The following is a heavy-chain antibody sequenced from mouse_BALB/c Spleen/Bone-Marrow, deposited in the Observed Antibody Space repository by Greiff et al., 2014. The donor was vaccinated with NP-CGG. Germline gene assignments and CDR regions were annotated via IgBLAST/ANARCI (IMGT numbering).Heavy chain of an antibody. CDR1: GFDFSRYW. J-gene: IGHJ2*01. D-gene: IGHD1-1*01. CDR2: INPDSRTI. V-gene: IGHV4-1*02. CDR3: ARCGYYGFLHY. Sequence: EVHLVESGGGLVQPGGSLKLSCAASGFDFSRYWMRWARQAPGKGLEWIGEINPDSRTINYTPSLKDKFIISRDNAKNTLDLQMSRVRSEDAGLYYCARCGYYGFLHYWGQGTTLTVSS.